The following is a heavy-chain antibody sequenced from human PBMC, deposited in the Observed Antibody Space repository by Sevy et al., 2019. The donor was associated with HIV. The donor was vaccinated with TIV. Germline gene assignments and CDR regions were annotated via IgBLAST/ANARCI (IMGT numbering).Heavy chain of an antibody. J-gene: IGHJ5*02. Sequence: GGSLRLSCAASGFTFSSYSMNWVRQAPGKGLEWVSSISSSSYIYYADSVKGRFTISRDNAKNSLYLQMNSLRAEDTAVYYCARIPSAAVGWFDPWGQGTLVTVSS. V-gene: IGHV3-21*01. CDR1: GFTFSSYS. CDR2: ISSSSYI. CDR3: ARIPSAAVGWFDP. D-gene: IGHD6-13*01.